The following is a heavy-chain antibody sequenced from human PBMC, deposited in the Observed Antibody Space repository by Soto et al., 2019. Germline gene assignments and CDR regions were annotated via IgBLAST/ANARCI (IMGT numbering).Heavy chain of an antibody. J-gene: IGHJ3*02. Sequence: QVQLVESGGGVVQPGRSLRLSCAASGFTFSSYGMHWVRQAPGKGLEWVAVIWYDGSNKYYADSVKGRFTISRDNSKNTLSLQMNSLRAEDTAVYYCARDMMAVWGSYRPHDAFNIWGQGTMVTVSS. V-gene: IGHV3-33*01. CDR1: GFTFSSYG. CDR2: IWYDGSNK. CDR3: ARDMMAVWGSYRPHDAFNI. D-gene: IGHD3-16*02.